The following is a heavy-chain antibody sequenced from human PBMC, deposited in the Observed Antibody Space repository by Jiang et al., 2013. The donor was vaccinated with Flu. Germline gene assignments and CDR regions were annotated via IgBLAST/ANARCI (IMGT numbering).Heavy chain of an antibody. V-gene: IGHV2-70*01. Sequence: KPTQTLTLTCTFSGFSLSTSGMCVSWIRQPPGKALEWLALIDWDDDKYYSTSLKTRLTISKDTSKNQVVLTMTNMDPVDTATYYCARIGAGSSGWYYFDYWGQGTLVTVSS. J-gene: IGHJ4*02. CDR1: GFSLSTSGMC. D-gene: IGHD6-19*01. CDR2: IDWDDDK. CDR3: ARIGAGSSGWYYFDY.